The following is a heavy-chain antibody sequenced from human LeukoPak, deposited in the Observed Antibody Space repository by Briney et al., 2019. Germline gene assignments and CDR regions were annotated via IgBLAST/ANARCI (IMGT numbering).Heavy chain of an antibody. CDR2: IYYSGST. CDR1: GGSISSGDYY. Sequence: PSETLSLTCTVSGGSISSGDYYWSWIRQPPGKGLEWIGYIYYSGSTYYNPSLKSRVTISVDTSKNQFSLKLSSVTAADTAVYYCARGIAASNVDYWGQGTLVTVSS. V-gene: IGHV4-30-4*01. D-gene: IGHD6-13*01. J-gene: IGHJ4*02. CDR3: ARGIAASNVDY.